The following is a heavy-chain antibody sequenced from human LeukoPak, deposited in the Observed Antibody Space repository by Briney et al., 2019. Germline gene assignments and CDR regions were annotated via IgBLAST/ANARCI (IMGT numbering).Heavy chain of an antibody. J-gene: IGHJ4*02. CDR2: ISGSGSDGST. CDR1: GFTFSSYG. V-gene: IGHV3-23*01. Sequence: GGSLRLSCAASGFTFSSYGMSWVRQAPGKGLEWVSGISGSGSDGSTYYADSVKGRFTISRDNSKNTLYLQMNSLRAEDTAVYYCAKDDFWNGYPSTYDYWGQGTLVTVSS. CDR3: AKDDFWNGYPSTYDY. D-gene: IGHD3/OR15-3a*01.